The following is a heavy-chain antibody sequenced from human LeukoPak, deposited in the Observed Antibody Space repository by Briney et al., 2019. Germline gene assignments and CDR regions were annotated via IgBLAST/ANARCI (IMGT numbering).Heavy chain of an antibody. Sequence: SETLSLTCTVSGGSITSYYWSWIRQPPGRGLEWIGYIYYSGSTNYNPSLKSRVTISVDTSKNQFSLKPSSVAAADTAVYYCARGLWFGELWAFDYWGQGTLVTVSS. D-gene: IGHD3-10*01. J-gene: IGHJ4*02. CDR3: ARGLWFGELWAFDY. CDR2: IYYSGST. V-gene: IGHV4-59*01. CDR1: GGSITSYY.